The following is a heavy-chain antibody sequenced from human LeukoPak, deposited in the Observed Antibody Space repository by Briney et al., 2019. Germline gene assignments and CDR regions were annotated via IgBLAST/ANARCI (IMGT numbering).Heavy chain of an antibody. V-gene: IGHV3-33*06. D-gene: IGHD6-19*01. CDR3: AKEPRESTVAGPFDY. CDR1: GFTFSSYG. Sequence: GGSLRLSCAASGFTFSSYGMHWVRQAPGKGLEWVAVIWYDGSNKYYADSVKGRFTISRDNSKNTLYLQMNSLRAEDTAVYYCAKEPRESTVAGPFDYWGQGTLVTVSS. CDR2: IWYDGSNK. J-gene: IGHJ4*02.